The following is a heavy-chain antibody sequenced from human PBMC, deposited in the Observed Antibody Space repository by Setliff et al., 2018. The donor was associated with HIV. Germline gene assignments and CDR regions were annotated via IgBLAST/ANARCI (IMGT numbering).Heavy chain of an antibody. CDR2: IYYNEKT. D-gene: IGHD3-22*01. CDR3: ASRVYYYDSNNFLREEGFDP. V-gene: IGHV4-39*01. J-gene: IGHJ5*02. CDR1: GGSASNSRYY. Sequence: SETLSLTCTVSGGSASNSRYYWAWIRQPPGKGLEYIGSIYYNEKTYYSPSLKSLFTISIDTSKNQFSLNLTSVTAADSAVYYCASRVYYYDSNNFLREEGFDPWGQGTLVTVSS.